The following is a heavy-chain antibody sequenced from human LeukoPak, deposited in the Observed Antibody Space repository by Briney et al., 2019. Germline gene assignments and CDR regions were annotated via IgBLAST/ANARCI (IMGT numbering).Heavy chain of an antibody. CDR3: ARRLVTAGITDFFDS. CDR1: GFTFSDYS. D-gene: IGHD2-2*01. J-gene: IGHJ4*02. CDR2: ISPAGDST. V-gene: IGHV3-23*01. Sequence: GGSLRLSCTPSGFTFSDYSMCWVREAPGAGLEWVSAISPAGDSTTDAASVKGRFTISRDNSKSTLYLQMNGLTAEDTALYYCARRLVTAGITDFFDSWGQGTLVSVSS.